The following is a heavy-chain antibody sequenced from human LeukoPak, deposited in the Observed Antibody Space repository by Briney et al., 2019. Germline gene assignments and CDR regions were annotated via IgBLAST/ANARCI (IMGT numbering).Heavy chain of an antibody. J-gene: IGHJ5*02. D-gene: IGHD5-18*01. CDR1: GGSISSYY. V-gene: IGHV4-59*01. CDR2: IYYSGST. CDR3: ARGWIGYSYGLGSSSWFDP. Sequence: SETLSLTCTVSGGSISSYYWSWIRQPPGKGLEWIGYIYYSGSTNYNPSLKSRVTISVDTSKNQFSLKLSSVTAADTAVYYCARGWIGYSYGLGSSSWFDPWGQGTLVTVSS.